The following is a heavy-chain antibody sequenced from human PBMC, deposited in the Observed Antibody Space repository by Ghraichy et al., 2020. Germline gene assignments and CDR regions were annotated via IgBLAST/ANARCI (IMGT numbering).Heavy chain of an antibody. D-gene: IGHD6-6*01. CDR2: ISYSGST. V-gene: IGHV4-39*01. CDR3: AGGGSSSPVWYYYYYGMDV. CDR1: GGSISSSSYY. J-gene: IGHJ6*02. Sequence: SETLSLTCTVSGGSISSSSYYWGWIRQPPGKELEWIGSISYSGSTYYNPTLKSRVTISVYTYKNQFSLTLSSVTAADTAVYYCAGGGSSSPVWYYYYYGMDVWGQGTTVTVSS.